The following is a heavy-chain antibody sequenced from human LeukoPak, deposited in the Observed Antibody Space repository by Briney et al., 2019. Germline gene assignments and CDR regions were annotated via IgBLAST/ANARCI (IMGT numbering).Heavy chain of an antibody. CDR1: GDIFSSNSAA. D-gene: IGHD6-13*01. Sequence: SQTLSLTCAISGDIFSSNSAAWNWGRQSPSRGLEWLVRTYYRSNVYNEYAVSVKSRITIHPDTSKNQFSLQLNSVTPEDTAVYYCARFKAAGVDGFDIWGHGTMVTVSS. CDR2: TYYRSNVYN. CDR3: ARFKAAGVDGFDI. J-gene: IGHJ3*02. V-gene: IGHV6-1*01.